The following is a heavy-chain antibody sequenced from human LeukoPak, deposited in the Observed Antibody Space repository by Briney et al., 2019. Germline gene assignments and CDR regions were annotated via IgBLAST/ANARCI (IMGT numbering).Heavy chain of an antibody. Sequence: GGSLRLSCAASGFTFSNAWMSWVRQAPGKGLEWVGRSGNKAKSYTTEHAASVKGRFTISRDDSKNSLYLHMNSLKAEDTAVYYCARDGPGYYYGLDVWGQGTTVTVSS. CDR1: GFTFSNAW. V-gene: IGHV3-72*01. J-gene: IGHJ6*02. CDR3: ARDGPGYYYGLDV. CDR2: SGNKAKSYTT.